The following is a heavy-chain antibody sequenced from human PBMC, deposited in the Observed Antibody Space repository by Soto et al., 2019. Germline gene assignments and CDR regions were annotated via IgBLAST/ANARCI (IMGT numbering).Heavy chain of an antibody. Sequence: SGPTLVNPTQTLPLTCTFSGFSLTTSGMSVSWIRQPPGEALEWLALIDWADDKYYSTSLKTRLTISKDTSKNQVILTMTNLDPVDTATYYCARTPGNYDWFDPWGQGTLVTVSS. CDR1: GFSLTTSGMS. CDR3: ARTPGNYDWFDP. V-gene: IGHV2-70*01. D-gene: IGHD1-7*01. CDR2: IDWADDK. J-gene: IGHJ5*02.